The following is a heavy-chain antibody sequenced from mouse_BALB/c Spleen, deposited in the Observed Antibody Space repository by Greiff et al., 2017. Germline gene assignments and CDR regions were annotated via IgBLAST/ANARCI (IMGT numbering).Heavy chain of an antibody. V-gene: IGHV1-14*01. Sequence: EVKLKQSGPELVKPGASVKMSCKASGYTFTSYVMHWVKQKPGQGLEWIGYINPYNDGTKYNEKFKGKATLTSDKSSSTAYMELSSLTSEDSAVYYCASPSTPPMYFDVWGAGTTVTVSS. J-gene: IGHJ1*01. D-gene: IGHD1-1*01. CDR1: GYTFTSYV. CDR3: ASPSTPPMYFDV. CDR2: INPYNDGT.